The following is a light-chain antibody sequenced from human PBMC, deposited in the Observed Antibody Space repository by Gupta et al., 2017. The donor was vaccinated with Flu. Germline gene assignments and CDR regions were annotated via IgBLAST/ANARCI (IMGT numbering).Light chain of an antibody. J-gene: IGLJ3*02. CDR1: ISTIGGNP. CDR2: FIK. V-gene: IGLV1-44*01. CDR3: ASWYDSVSGSNLV. Sequence: VLPHPASASATPGQTVTISCSGSISTIGGNPFYWYQRLPGTAPKLPDYFIKQRPSGVPEVFSGFTAGTSAYPAIMGLQWEEEADDDGASWYDSVSGSNLVFGGGTKLTVL.